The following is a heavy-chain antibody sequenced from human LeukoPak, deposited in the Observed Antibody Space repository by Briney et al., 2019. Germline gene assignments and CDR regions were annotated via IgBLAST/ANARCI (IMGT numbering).Heavy chain of an antibody. Sequence: GGSLRLFCAASGFTFSSYWMSWVRQAPGKGLEWVANRKQDGSEKYYVDSVKGRFTISRDNAKNSLYLQMNSLRAEDTAVYFFTQVPAYDILTGYYSPYFDYWGQGTLVTVSS. J-gene: IGHJ4*02. V-gene: IGHV3-7*01. CDR3: TQVPAYDILTGYYSPYFDY. CDR1: GFTFSSYW. D-gene: IGHD3-9*01. CDR2: RKQDGSEK.